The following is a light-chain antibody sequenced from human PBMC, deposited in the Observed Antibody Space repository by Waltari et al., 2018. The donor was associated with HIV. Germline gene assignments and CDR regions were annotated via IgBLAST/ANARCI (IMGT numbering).Light chain of an antibody. V-gene: IGLV3-25*03. CDR2: KDS. CDR1: ALPKQY. Sequence: SYELTQPPSVSVSPGQTARITCSGDALPKQYAYWYQQKPGQAPVLVIYKDSERPSGIPGRFSGSSSGTTVTLTISGVQAEDEADYYCQAADSSGTYKGNWVFGGGTKLTVL. J-gene: IGLJ3*02. CDR3: QAADSSGTYKGNWV.